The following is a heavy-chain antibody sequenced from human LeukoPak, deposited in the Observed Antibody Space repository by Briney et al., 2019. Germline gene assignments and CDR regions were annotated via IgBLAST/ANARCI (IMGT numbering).Heavy chain of an antibody. J-gene: IGHJ4*02. CDR3: ARGPPPAVVVPAAMEYYFDY. CDR1: GGSFSGYY. V-gene: IGHV4-34*01. CDR2: IYHSGST. Sequence: PSETLSLTCAVYGGSFSGYYWSWIRQPPGKGLEWIGYIYHSGSTYYNPSLKSRVTISVDRSKNQFSLKLSSVTAADTAVYYCARGPPPAVVVPAAMEYYFDYWGQGTLVTVSS. D-gene: IGHD2-2*01.